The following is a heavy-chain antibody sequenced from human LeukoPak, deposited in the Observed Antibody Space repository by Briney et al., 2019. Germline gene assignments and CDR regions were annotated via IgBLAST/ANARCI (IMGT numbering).Heavy chain of an antibody. Sequence: ASVKVSCKVSGYTLTELSMHWVRQAPGQGLERMGWINPNSGGTNYAQKFQGRVTMTRDTSISTAYMELSRLRSDDTAVYYCARGNIEWELGDYWGQGTLVTVSS. CDR3: ARGNIEWELGDY. CDR2: INPNSGGT. V-gene: IGHV1-2*02. CDR1: GYTLTELS. D-gene: IGHD1-26*01. J-gene: IGHJ4*02.